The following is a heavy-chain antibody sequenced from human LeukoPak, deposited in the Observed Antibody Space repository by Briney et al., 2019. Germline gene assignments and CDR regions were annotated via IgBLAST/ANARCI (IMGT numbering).Heavy chain of an antibody. CDR1: GFTFSSYA. D-gene: IGHD4-17*01. Sequence: PGGSLRLSCAASGFTFSSYAMPWVRQAPGKGLEWVAVISYDGSNKYYADSVKGRFTISRDNSKNTLYLQMNSLRAEDTAVYYCARAPDYGDYYYYGMDVWGQGTTVTVSS. V-gene: IGHV3-30-3*01. J-gene: IGHJ6*02. CDR2: ISYDGSNK. CDR3: ARAPDYGDYYYYGMDV.